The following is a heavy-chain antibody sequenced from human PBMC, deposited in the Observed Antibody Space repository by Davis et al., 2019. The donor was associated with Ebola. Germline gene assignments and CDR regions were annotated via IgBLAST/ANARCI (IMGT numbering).Heavy chain of an antibody. CDR3: ARPYGGNPWVNAIDI. CDR1: GFTFSSYA. V-gene: IGHV3-23*01. Sequence: GGSLRLSCAASGFTFSSYAMSWVRQAPGKGLEWVSAISGSGGSTYYADSVKGRFTISRDNSKNTVNLQMNSLRVEDTAVYYCARPYGGNPWVNAIDIWGQGTMVTVSP. D-gene: IGHD4-23*01. J-gene: IGHJ3*02. CDR2: ISGSGGST.